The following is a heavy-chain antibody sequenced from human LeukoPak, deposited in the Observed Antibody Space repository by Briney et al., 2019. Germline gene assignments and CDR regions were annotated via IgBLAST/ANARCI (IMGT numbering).Heavy chain of an antibody. Sequence: SETLSLTCTVSGGFISSGNYYWSWIRQPAGKGLEWIGHIYTSGTTYNPSLKSRVTISVDTSKNQFSLNLSSMTAADTAVYYCARDSLYNFWSGYYHTTYYFDYWGQGTLVTVSS. CDR1: GGFISSGNYY. CDR2: IYTSGT. CDR3: ARDSLYNFWSGYYHTTYYFDY. D-gene: IGHD3-3*01. J-gene: IGHJ4*02. V-gene: IGHV4-61*09.